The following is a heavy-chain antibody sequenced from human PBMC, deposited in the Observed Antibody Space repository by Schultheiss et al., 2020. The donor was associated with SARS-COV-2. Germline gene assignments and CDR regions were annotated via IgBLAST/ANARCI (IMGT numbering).Heavy chain of an antibody. CDR1: GGSISSYY. CDR3: ARTKYYYDSSNDYYFDY. J-gene: IGHJ4*02. D-gene: IGHD3-22*01. V-gene: IGHV4-59*08. CDR2: IYYSGST. Sequence: SQTLSLTCTVSGGSISSYYWSWIRQPPGKGLEWIGYIYYSGSTNYNPSLKSRVTISVDTSKNQFSLKLSSVTAADTAVYYCARTKYYYDSSNDYYFDYWGQATLVTGSS.